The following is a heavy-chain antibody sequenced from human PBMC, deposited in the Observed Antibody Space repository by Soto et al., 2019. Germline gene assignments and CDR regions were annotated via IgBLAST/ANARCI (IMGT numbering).Heavy chain of an antibody. Sequence: GGSLRLSCAASGFTFSSYGMHWVRQAPGKGLEWVAVISYDGSNKYYADSVKGRFTISRDNSKNALYLQMNSLRAEDTAVYYCAIYDSSGYYSQPIDYWGQGTLVTVSS. CDR1: GFTFSSYG. CDR2: ISYDGSNK. D-gene: IGHD3-22*01. CDR3: AIYDSSGYYSQPIDY. J-gene: IGHJ4*02. V-gene: IGHV3-30*03.